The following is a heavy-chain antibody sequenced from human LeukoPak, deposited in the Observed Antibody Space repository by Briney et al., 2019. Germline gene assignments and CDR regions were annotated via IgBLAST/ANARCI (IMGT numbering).Heavy chain of an antibody. CDR1: GGSFSGCY. CDR3: ARGPCID. J-gene: IGHJ4*02. CDR2: INHSGST. V-gene: IGHV4-34*01. Sequence: SETLSLTCAVYGGSFSGCYWSWIRQPPGKGLEWIGEINHSGSTNYNPSLKSRVTISVDTSKNQFSLKLSSVTAADTAVYYCARGPCIDWGQGTLVTVSS.